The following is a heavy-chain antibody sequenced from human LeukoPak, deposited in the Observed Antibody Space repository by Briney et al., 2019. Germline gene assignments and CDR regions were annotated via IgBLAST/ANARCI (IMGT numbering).Heavy chain of an antibody. D-gene: IGHD3-3*01. V-gene: IGHV1-69*13. CDR1: GGTFSSYA. Sequence: SVKVSCKASGGTFSSYAISWVRQAPGQGLEWMGGIIPIFGTANYAQKFQGRVTITADESTSTAYMELSSLRSEDTAVYYCASSGDFWSGQTNWFDPGGQGTLVTVSS. CDR3: ASSGDFWSGQTNWFDP. J-gene: IGHJ5*02. CDR2: IIPIFGTA.